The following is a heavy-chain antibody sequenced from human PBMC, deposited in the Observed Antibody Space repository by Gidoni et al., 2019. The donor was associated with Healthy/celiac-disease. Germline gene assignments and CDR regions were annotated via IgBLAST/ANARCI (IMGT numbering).Heavy chain of an antibody. CDR3: ARKAEVVVIKGAFDI. V-gene: IGHV3-48*02. D-gene: IGHD3-22*01. J-gene: IGHJ3*02. Sequence: EVQLVESGGGLVQPGGSLRLSCAASGFTFSSDSMNWVRQAPGKGLEWVTYISSSSSTIYYADSVKGRFTISRDNAKNSLYLQMNSLRDEDTAVYYCARKAEVVVIKGAFDIWGQGTMVTVSS. CDR2: ISSSSSTI. CDR1: GFTFSSDS.